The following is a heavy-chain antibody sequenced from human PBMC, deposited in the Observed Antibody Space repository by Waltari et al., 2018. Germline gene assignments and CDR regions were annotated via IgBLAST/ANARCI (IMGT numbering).Heavy chain of an antibody. D-gene: IGHD3-10*01. Sequence: QVQLQQWGAGLLKPSETLSLTCAVYGGSFSGYYWSWIRQPPGKGLEWIGEINHSGSTNYTPSLKSRVTISVDTSKNQFSLKRSSVTAADTAVYYCARAGPLHNTYYYGSGRGYFDYWGQGTLVTVSS. CDR3: ARAGPLHNTYYYGSGRGYFDY. CDR1: GGSFSGYY. V-gene: IGHV4-34*01. CDR2: INHSGST. J-gene: IGHJ4*02.